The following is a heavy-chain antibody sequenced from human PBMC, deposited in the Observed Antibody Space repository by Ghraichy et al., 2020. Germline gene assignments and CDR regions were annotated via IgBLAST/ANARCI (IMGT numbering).Heavy chain of an antibody. V-gene: IGHV1-69*05. J-gene: IGHJ4*02. CDR3: ARVGSSGLPATFDY. D-gene: IGHD3-22*01. Sequence: SVKVSCKASGGTFSSYAISWVRQAPGQGLEWMGGIIPIFGTANYAQKFQGRVTITTDESTSTAYMELSSLRSEDTAVYYCARVGSSGLPATFDYWGQGTLVTVSS. CDR1: GGTFSSYA. CDR2: IIPIFGTA.